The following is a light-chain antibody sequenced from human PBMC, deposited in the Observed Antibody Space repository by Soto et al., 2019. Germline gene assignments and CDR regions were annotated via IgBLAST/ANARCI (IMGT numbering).Light chain of an antibody. Sequence: EIVMTQSPATLSVSPGERATLSCRSSQSVSSNLAWYHQKPGQSPRLLIYAASTRATGIPARFSGSGSGTDFTLTISSLQSEDFAIYYCQQYNKWPRTFGQGTKVDVK. CDR1: QSVSSN. CDR3: QQYNKWPRT. J-gene: IGKJ1*01. V-gene: IGKV3-15*01. CDR2: AAS.